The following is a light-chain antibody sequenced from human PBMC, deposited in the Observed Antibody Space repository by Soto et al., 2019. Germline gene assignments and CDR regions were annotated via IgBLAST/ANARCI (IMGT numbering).Light chain of an antibody. Sequence: DIQMTQSPSTLSASVGDRVTITCRASQSISTWLAWYQHKPGKAPNLLIYKASNLESGVPSRFSGSGYGTEFTLTISSLQPDDFTPYYCQQYDSHPYTFGQGPKVDI. CDR3: QQYDSHPYT. CDR2: KAS. J-gene: IGKJ2*01. V-gene: IGKV1-5*03. CDR1: QSISTW.